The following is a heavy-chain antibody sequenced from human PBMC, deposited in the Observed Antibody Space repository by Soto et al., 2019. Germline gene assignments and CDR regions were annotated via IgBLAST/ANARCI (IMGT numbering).Heavy chain of an antibody. J-gene: IGHJ6*02. D-gene: IGHD3-16*01. CDR2: ITSGGRST. CDR3: ARDPGLPRGMDV. V-gene: IGHV3-11*01. Sequence: QVRLVESGGDLVKPGGSLRLSCEGYGFTFKEYYMSWIRQAPGQGLEWIAFITSGGRSTYYADSVRCRFTIARDDAKNSLYLQMTGLTVEDTALYYCARDPGLPRGMDVWGQGTTVIVSS. CDR1: GFTFKEYY.